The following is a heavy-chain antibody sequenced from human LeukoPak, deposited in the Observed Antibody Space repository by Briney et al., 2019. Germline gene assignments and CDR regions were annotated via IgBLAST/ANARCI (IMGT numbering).Heavy chain of an antibody. CDR3: ARGNWHCSSISCYGSNWFDP. CDR1: GFTVSTNY. CDR2: IYSRGTT. V-gene: IGHV3-66*02. D-gene: IGHD2-2*01. Sequence: GGSLRLSCAASGFTVSTNYMSWVRQAPGKGLEWVSLIYSRGTTYYTDSVKGRFTISRDNSKNTLYLQMNSLRAEDTAVYYCARGNWHCSSISCYGSNWFDPWGQGTLVTVSP. J-gene: IGHJ5*02.